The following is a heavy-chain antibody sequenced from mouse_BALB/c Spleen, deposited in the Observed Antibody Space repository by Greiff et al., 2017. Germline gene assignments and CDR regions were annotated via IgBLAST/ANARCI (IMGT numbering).Heavy chain of an antibody. J-gene: IGHJ4*01. CDR2: INPSTGYT. CDR1: GYTFTSYW. CDR3: ARRYGNCRYAMDY. Sequence: QVQLQQSGAELAKPGASVKMSCKASGYTFTSYWMHWVKQRPGQGLEWIGYINPSTGYTEYNQKFKDKATLTADKSSSTAYMQLSSLTSEDSAVYYCARRYGNCRYAMDYWGQGTSVTVSS. D-gene: IGHD2-1*01. V-gene: IGHV1-7*01.